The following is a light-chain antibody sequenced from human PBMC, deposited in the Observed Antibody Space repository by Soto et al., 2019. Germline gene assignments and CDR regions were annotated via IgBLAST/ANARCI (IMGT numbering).Light chain of an antibody. V-gene: IGLV2-23*01. CDR2: EGS. CDR3: CSYAGSSTSEGV. CDR1: SSDVGSYNL. J-gene: IGLJ3*02. Sequence: QSVLTQPASVSGSPGQSITISCTGTSSDVGSYNLVSWYQQHPGKAPKLMIYEGSKRPSGVSNRFSGSKSGNTASLTISGLQAEDEADCYCCSYAGSSTSEGVFGGGTQLTVL.